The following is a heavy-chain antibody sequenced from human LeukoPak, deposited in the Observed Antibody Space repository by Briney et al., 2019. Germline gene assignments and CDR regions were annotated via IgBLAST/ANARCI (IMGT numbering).Heavy chain of an antibody. D-gene: IGHD7-27*01. Sequence: SQTLSLTCTVSGGSISSGGYYWNWIRQHPGKGLEWIGYIFYSGNTYYNPSLKSRVTISVDTSKNQFSLKLSSVTAADTAVYYCASQDPNWGSSQFDYWGQGTLVTVSS. CDR1: GGSISSGGYY. CDR3: ASQDPNWGSSQFDY. J-gene: IGHJ4*02. V-gene: IGHV4-31*03. CDR2: IFYSGNT.